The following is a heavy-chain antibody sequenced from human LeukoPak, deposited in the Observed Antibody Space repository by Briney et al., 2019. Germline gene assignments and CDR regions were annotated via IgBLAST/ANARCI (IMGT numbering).Heavy chain of an antibody. Sequence: GGSLRLSCAASGFTFSSYAMSWVRQASGKGLEWVSAISGSGGSSYYADSVKGRFTISRDSSKNTLYLQMNSLRAEDTAVYYCAKARYYFDSSGYSGLDYWGQGTLVTVSS. CDR2: ISGSGGSS. V-gene: IGHV3-23*01. CDR3: AKARYYFDSSGYSGLDY. J-gene: IGHJ4*02. CDR1: GFTFSSYA. D-gene: IGHD3-22*01.